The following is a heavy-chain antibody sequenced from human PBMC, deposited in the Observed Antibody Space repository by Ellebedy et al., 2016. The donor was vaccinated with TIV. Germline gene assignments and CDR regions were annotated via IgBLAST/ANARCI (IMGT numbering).Heavy chain of an antibody. CDR3: ARRTGVAVGATPFDY. V-gene: IGHV5-51*01. Sequence: GESLKISCKGSGYTFTSYWIGWVRQMPGKGLEWMGIIYPGDSDTRYSPSFQGQVTISADKSISTAYLQWSSLKASDTAIYYCARRTGVAVGATPFDYWGQGTLVTVSS. D-gene: IGHD1-26*01. CDR2: IYPGDSDT. CDR1: GYTFTSYW. J-gene: IGHJ4*02.